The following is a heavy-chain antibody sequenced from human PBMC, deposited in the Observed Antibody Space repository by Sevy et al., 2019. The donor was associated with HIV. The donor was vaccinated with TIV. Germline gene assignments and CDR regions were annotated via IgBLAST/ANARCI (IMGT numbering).Heavy chain of an antibody. V-gene: IGHV4-39*01. J-gene: IGHJ3*02. CDR2: IYYSGST. CDR1: GGSISSSSYY. CDR3: AGLYMRIKDYYDSSGYYYEGAFDI. D-gene: IGHD3-22*01. Sequence: SETLSLTCTVSGGSISSSSYYWGWIRQPPGKGLEWIGSIYYSGSTYYNPSLKSRVTISVDTSKNRFSLKLSSVTAADTAVYYYAGLYMRIKDYYDSSGYYYEGAFDIWGQGTMVTVSS.